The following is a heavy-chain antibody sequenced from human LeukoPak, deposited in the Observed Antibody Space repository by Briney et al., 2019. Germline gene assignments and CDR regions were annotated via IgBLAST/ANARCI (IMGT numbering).Heavy chain of an antibody. CDR1: GFSVSSNY. Sequence: PGWSLRLSXAASGFSVSSNYMSWVRQAPGKGLEWVSVIYSGGSTYYAGSVKGRFTISRDNSKNTVYLQMNSLRAEDTAVYYCARVGGNRPWYFDLWGRGTLVTVSS. J-gene: IGHJ2*01. CDR2: IYSGGST. V-gene: IGHV3-53*01. D-gene: IGHD4-23*01. CDR3: ARVGGNRPWYFDL.